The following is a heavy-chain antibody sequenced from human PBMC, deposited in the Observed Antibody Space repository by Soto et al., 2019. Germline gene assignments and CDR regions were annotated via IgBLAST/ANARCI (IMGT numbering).Heavy chain of an antibody. V-gene: IGHV3-30*18. CDR3: AKGGGVLVPAARFNY. D-gene: IGHD2-2*01. Sequence: QVQLVESGGGVVQPGRSLRLSCAASGFTFSSYGMHWVRQAPGKGLEWVAVISYDGSNKYYADSVKGRFTISRDNSKNTLYLQMNSLRAEDTAVYYCAKGGGVLVPAARFNYWGQGTLVTVSS. CDR2: ISYDGSNK. J-gene: IGHJ4*02. CDR1: GFTFSSYG.